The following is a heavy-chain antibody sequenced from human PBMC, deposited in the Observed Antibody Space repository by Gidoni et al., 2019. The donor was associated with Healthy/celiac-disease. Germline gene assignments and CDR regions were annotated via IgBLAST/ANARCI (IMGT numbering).Heavy chain of an antibody. V-gene: IGHV4-34*01. J-gene: IGHJ6*02. CDR1: GGSFSGYS. Sequence: QVQLQQWGAGLLKPSETLSLTCAVYGGSFSGYSWSWIRQPPGKGLAWIGEINHSGSTNYNPSLKSRVTISVDTSKNQFSLKLSSVTAADTAVYYCARIPRPYCSSTSCSYYYYYYGMDVWGQGTTVTVSS. D-gene: IGHD2-2*01. CDR2: INHSGST. CDR3: ARIPRPYCSSTSCSYYYYYYGMDV.